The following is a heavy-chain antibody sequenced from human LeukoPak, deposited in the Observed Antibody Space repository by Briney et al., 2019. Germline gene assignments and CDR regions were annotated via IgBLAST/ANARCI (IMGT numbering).Heavy chain of an antibody. V-gene: IGHV3-53*01. Sequence: GGSLKLSCAASGFTVSSYNLNWVRKAPGKELEWVSVIYTGGGRYYADSVRGRFTISRDTSKNMVFLQMNSLRVEDTAVYYCARGIDYWGRGTLVTVSS. CDR2: IYTGGGR. CDR1: GFTVSSYN. CDR3: ARGIDY. J-gene: IGHJ4*02.